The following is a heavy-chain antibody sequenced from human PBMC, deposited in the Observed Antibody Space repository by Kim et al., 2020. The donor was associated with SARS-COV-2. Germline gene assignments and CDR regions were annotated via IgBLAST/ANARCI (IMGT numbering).Heavy chain of an antibody. D-gene: IGHD2-2*01. Sequence: GGSLRLSCAASGFTFSSYAMSWVRQAPGKGLEWVSAISGSGGCTYYADSVKGRFTISRDNSKNTLYLQMNSLRAEYTAVYYCAKDLGLEDDIVVVPGFDYWGQGTLVTVSS. CDR1: GFTFSSYA. V-gene: IGHV3-23*01. CDR2: ISGSGGCT. CDR3: AKDLGLEDDIVVVPGFDY. J-gene: IGHJ4*02.